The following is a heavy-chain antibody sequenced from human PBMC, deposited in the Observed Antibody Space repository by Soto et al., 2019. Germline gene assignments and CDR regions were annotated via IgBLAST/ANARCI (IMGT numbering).Heavy chain of an antibody. J-gene: IGHJ4*02. CDR3: ATFRFVVPDYFDY. V-gene: IGHV1-24*01. D-gene: IGHD2-15*01. CDR2: FDPEDGET. Sequence: ASVKVSCKVSGYTLTELSMHWVRQAPGKGLEWMGGFDPEDGETIYAQKFQGRVTMTGDTSTDTAYMELSSLRSEDTAVYYCATFRFVVPDYFDYWGQGTLVTVSS. CDR1: GYTLTELS.